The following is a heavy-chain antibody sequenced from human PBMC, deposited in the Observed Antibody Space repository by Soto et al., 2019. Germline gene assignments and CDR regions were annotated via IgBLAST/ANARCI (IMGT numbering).Heavy chain of an antibody. D-gene: IGHD6-19*01. Sequence: EVQLVESGGGLVKPGGSLRLSCAASGFTFSSYSMNWVHQAPGKGLEWVSSISSSSSYIYYADSVKGRFTISRDNAKNSLYLQMNSLRAEDTAVYYCARGNVAGYYFDYWGQGTLVTVSS. CDR3: ARGNVAGYYFDY. CDR1: GFTFSSYS. V-gene: IGHV3-21*01. J-gene: IGHJ4*02. CDR2: ISSSSSYI.